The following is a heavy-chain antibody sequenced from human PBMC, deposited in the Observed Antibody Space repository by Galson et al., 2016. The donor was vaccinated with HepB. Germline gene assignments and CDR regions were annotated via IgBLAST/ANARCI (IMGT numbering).Heavy chain of an antibody. CDR3: ASLGYCSGGDCYSVD. Sequence: ETLSLTCAVSGGSLSTRNWWRWIRQTPGKGLEWIGEIYHTGTTNYNPSLKSRITMSLDKSKNQFSLKLNSVTAADTAVYYCASLGYCSGGDCYSVDWGQGTMVTVSS. V-gene: IGHV4-4*02. CDR2: IYHTGTT. D-gene: IGHD2-15*01. J-gene: IGHJ4*02. CDR1: GGSLSTRNW.